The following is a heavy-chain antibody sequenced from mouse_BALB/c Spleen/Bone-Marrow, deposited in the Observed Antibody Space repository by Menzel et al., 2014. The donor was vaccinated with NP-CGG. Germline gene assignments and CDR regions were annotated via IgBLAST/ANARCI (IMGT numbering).Heavy chain of an antibody. V-gene: IGHV1S130*01. CDR1: GYTFTSTW. J-gene: IGHJ4*01. CDR3: ARDGVGGAMDY. CDR2: IHPISGNT. Sequence: VKLQESGSVLVRPGDSVKLSCTASGYTFTSTWIHWAKQRPGQGLEWIGEIHPISGNTKYNENLKGKATLTVDTSSSTTYVDLSSLTSDDSAVYFCARDGVGGAMDYWGQGTSVTVSS. D-gene: IGHD2-3*01.